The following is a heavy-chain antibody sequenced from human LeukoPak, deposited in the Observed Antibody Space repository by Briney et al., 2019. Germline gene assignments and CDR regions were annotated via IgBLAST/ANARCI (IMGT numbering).Heavy chain of an antibody. V-gene: IGHV3-21*01. CDR2: ISSSSSYI. J-gene: IGHJ3*02. D-gene: IGHD4-17*01. CDR3: ARKNDYGDYGGAFDI. Sequence: GGSLRLSCAASEFTFSNYSINWVRQAPGKGLEWVSSISSSSSYIYYADSVKGRFTISRDNAKNSLYLQMNSLRAEDTAVYYCARKNDYGDYGGAFDIWGQGTMVTVSS. CDR1: EFTFSNYS.